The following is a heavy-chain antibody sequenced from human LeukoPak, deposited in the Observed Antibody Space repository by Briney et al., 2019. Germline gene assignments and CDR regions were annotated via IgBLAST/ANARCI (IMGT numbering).Heavy chain of an antibody. J-gene: IGHJ4*02. Sequence: PGGSLRLSCAASGFTFSSYAMSWVRQAPGKGLEWVSAISGSGGSTYYADSVKGRFTISRDNSKNTLYLQMNSLRAEDTAVYYCAKDRGTYYYDSSGFVFDYWGQGTLVTVSS. CDR1: GFTFSSYA. D-gene: IGHD3-22*01. CDR2: ISGSGGST. CDR3: AKDRGTYYYDSSGFVFDY. V-gene: IGHV3-23*01.